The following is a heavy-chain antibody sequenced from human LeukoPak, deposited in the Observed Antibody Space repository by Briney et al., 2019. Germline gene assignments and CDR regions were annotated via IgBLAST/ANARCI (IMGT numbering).Heavy chain of an antibody. CDR3: TRGSLSGSSRDY. V-gene: IGHV1-8*01. CDR2: MNPNTGDT. Sequence: ASVKVSCKASGYTFTGYDINWVRQANGQGLEWMGWMNPNTGDTGYAQKFQGRVTMTRNSSIDTAYMELSGLRSEDTAVYYCTRGSLSGSSRDYWGQGTLLTVSS. J-gene: IGHJ4*02. CDR1: GYTFTGYD. D-gene: IGHD1-26*01.